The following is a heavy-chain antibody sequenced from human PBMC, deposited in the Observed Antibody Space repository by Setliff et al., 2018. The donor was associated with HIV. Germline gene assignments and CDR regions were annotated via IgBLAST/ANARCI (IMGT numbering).Heavy chain of an antibody. Sequence: GGSLRLSCAASGFSFSGSPVQWVRQASGKGLEWVGRIRSKADYYATVYAASVKGRFTISREDSKNMAYLQMNSLKTEDTAVYYCTRQDDWNAIDSWGQGTLVTVSS. CDR3: TRQDDWNAIDS. CDR2: IRSKADYYAT. D-gene: IGHD1-1*01. J-gene: IGHJ4*02. V-gene: IGHV3-73*01. CDR1: GFSFSGSP.